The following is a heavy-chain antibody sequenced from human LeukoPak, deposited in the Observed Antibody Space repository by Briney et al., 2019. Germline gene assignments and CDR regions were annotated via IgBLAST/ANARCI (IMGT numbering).Heavy chain of an antibody. CDR1: GGSIRSYY. V-gene: IGHV4-4*09. D-gene: IGHD5/OR15-5a*01. Sequence: SETLSLTCTVSGGSIRSYYRSWIRQPPGKGLEWIGYIYTSGSTNYNPSLKSRVTISVDTSKNQFSLKLSSVTAADTAVYYCARTVHDAAFDTWGQGTMVTVSS. CDR2: IYTSGST. J-gene: IGHJ3*02. CDR3: ARTVHDAAFDT.